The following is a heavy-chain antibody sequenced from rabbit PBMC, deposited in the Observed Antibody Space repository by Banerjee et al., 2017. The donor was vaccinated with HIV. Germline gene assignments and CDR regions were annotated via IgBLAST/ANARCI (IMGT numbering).Heavy chain of an antibody. CDR3: TRDLSNAHYYKDL. J-gene: IGHJ6*01. CDR2: IDAGGSGRT. CDR1: GFSFSSSYW. V-gene: IGHV1S40*01. D-gene: IGHD4-1*01. Sequence: QSLEESGGDLVKPGASLTLTCTASGFSFSSSYWICWVRQAPGKGLEWIACIDAGGSGRTYYASWAKGRFTISKASSTTVTLQMTSLRGADTATYFCTRDLSNAHYYKDLWGPGTLVTVS.